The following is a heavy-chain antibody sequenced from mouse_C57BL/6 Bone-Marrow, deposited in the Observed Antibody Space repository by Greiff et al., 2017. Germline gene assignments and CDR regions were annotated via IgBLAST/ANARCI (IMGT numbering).Heavy chain of an antibody. CDR3: AIEGMYYYGVRYFDV. V-gene: IGHV14-2*01. Sequence: EVKLQESGAELVKPGASVKLSCTASGFNIKDYYMHWVKQRTEQGLEWIGRIDPEDGETKYAPKFQGKATITADTSSNTAYLQLSSLTAEDTAVYYCAIEGMYYYGVRYFDVWGTGTTVTVAA. D-gene: IGHD1-1*01. CDR2: IDPEDGET. J-gene: IGHJ1*03. CDR1: GFNIKDYY.